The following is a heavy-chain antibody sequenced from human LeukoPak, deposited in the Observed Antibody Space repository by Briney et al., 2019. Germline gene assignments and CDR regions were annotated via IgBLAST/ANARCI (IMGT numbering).Heavy chain of an antibody. CDR1: GGSISSGGYY. J-gene: IGHJ4*02. V-gene: IGHV4-31*03. Sequence: PSETLSLTCTVSGGSISSGGYYWSWIRQHPGKGLEWIGYIYYSGSTYYNPSLKSRVTISVDTSKNHFSLKLSSVTAADTAVFYCASSSTVTTTSFDYWGQGTLVTVSS. CDR3: ASSSTVTTTSFDY. CDR2: IYYSGST. D-gene: IGHD4-17*01.